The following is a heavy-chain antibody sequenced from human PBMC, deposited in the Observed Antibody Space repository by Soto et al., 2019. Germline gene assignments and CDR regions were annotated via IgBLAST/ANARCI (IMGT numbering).Heavy chain of an antibody. CDR3: AKAPSGWYGY. D-gene: IGHD6-19*01. Sequence: ASVKVSCKASGGNFSSYAMSWVRQAPGQGLEWMGGIIPIFGTANYAQKFQGRVTITADESTSTAYMELSSLRSEDTAVYYWAKAPSGWYGYWGQGTLVTVSS. CDR2: IIPIFGTA. J-gene: IGHJ4*02. V-gene: IGHV1-69*13. CDR1: GGNFSSYA.